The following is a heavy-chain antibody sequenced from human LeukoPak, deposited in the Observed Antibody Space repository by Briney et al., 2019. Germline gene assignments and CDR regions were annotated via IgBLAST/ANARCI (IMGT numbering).Heavy chain of an antibody. CDR3: ARARTYGDSVFDY. Sequence: SETLSLTCTISGGSINSYYWSWIRQPAGKGLEWIGRIYTSGSTNYNPSLKSRVTMSVDTSKNQFSLKLSSVTAADTAVYYCARARTYGDSVFDYWGQGTLVTVSS. CDR1: GGSINSYY. CDR2: IYTSGST. D-gene: IGHD4-17*01. V-gene: IGHV4-4*07. J-gene: IGHJ4*02.